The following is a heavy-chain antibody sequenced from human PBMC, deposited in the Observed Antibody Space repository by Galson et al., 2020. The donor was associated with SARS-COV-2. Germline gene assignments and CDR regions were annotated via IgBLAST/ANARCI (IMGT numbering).Heavy chain of an antibody. D-gene: IGHD3-16*01. CDR2: IKNRGDTI. Sequence: GESLKISCAPSAFTFSDAHMTWIRQAPGKGLEWISYIKNRGDTIYYADSVKGRFTISRDNAKNLLYLQMNSLRVEDTAMYYCARESWGSLDPWGQGTLVTVST. CDR1: AFTFSDAH. CDR3: ARESWGSLDP. J-gene: IGHJ5*02. V-gene: IGHV3-11*01.